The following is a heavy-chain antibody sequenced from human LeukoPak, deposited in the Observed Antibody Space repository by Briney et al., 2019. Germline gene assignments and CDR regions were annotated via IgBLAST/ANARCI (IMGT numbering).Heavy chain of an antibody. CDR2: LYYSGST. CDR3: ARGSPQGAIFGLGGNWFDP. J-gene: IGHJ5*02. V-gene: IGHV4-39*01. Sequence: SETLSLTCTVSGGSISSSSYYWGWIREPPGKGLECIGSLYYSGSTYYNPSLKSRVTISVDTSKNQFSLKLSSVTAADTAVYYCARGSPQGAIFGLGGNWFDPWGQGTLVTVSS. CDR1: GGSISSSSYY. D-gene: IGHD3/OR15-3a*01.